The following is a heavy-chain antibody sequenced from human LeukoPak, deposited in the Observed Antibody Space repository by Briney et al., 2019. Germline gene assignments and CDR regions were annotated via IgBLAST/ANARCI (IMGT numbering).Heavy chain of an antibody. D-gene: IGHD2-2*01. CDR1: GFTFSSYG. CDR3: AKDLGVPAARYYYYGMDV. Sequence: PGGSLRLSCAASGFTFSSYGMHWVRQAPGKGLEWVAVISYDGSNKYYADSVKGRFTISRDNSKNTLYLQMNSLRAKDTAVYYCAKDLGVPAARYYYYGMDVWGQGTTVTVSS. CDR2: ISYDGSNK. J-gene: IGHJ6*02. V-gene: IGHV3-30*18.